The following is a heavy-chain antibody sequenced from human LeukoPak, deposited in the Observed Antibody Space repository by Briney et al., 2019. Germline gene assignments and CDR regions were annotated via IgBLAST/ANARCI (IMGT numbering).Heavy chain of an antibody. J-gene: IGHJ6*04. CDR3: AELGITMIGGV. D-gene: IGHD3-10*02. CDR2: ISGSGGTT. V-gene: IGHV3-23*01. Sequence: AGGSLRLSCAASGFTFNRYGMSWVRQAPGKGLEWVSAISGSGGTTYYADSVKGRFTISRDNSKNTLYLQINSLRAEDTAVYYCAELGITMIGGVWGKGTTVTISS. CDR1: GFTFNRYG.